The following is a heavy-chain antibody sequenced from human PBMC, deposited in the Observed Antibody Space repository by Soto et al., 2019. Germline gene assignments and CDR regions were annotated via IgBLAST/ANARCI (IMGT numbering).Heavy chain of an antibody. CDR2: INSDGSST. CDR1: GFTFSSYW. V-gene: IGHV3-74*01. CDR3: ARDGVDDYSNYKRLNYFDY. D-gene: IGHD4-4*01. Sequence: GGSLRLSCAASGFTFSSYWMHWVRQAPGKGLVWVSRINSDGSSTSYADSVKGRFTISRDNAKNTLYLQMNSLRAEDTAVYYCARDGVDDYSNYKRLNYFDYWGQGTLVTVSS. J-gene: IGHJ4*02.